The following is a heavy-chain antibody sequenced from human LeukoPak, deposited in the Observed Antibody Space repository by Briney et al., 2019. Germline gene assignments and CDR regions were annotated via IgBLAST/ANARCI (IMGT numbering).Heavy chain of an antibody. V-gene: IGHV4-34*01. J-gene: IGHJ6*04. CDR2: INHSGST. D-gene: IGHD2-2*01. CDR3: ASKAVPAAMLKHTGWVV. Sequence: SETLSLTCAVYGGSFSGYYWSWIRQPPGKGLEWSGEINHSGSTNYNPSLKSRVTISVDTSKNQFSLKLSSVTAADTAVYYCASKAVPAAMLKHTGWVVWGKGTTVTVSS. CDR1: GGSFSGYY.